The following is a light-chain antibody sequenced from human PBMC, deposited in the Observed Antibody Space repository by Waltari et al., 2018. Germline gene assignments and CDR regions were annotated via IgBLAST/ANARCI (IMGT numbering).Light chain of an antibody. CDR1: QSVDSSF. CDR2: GTF. V-gene: IGKV3-20*01. J-gene: IGKJ1*01. CDR3: QQYASSPWT. Sequence: ETVLTQSPGTLSFSPGERAALSCRASQSVDSSFIAWYQQRRGQAPRLLIYGTFSRAAGIPDRFTGSGSGTDFTLTIRRLEPEDFAVYYCQQYASSPWTFGQGTKVESK.